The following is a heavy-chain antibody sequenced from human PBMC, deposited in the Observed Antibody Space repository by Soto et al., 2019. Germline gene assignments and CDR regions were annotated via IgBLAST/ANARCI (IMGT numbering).Heavy chain of an antibody. CDR1: GGSISPYY. V-gene: IGHV4-59*01. CDR2: VYYSGNT. D-gene: IGHD6-13*01. CDR3: ARIGAAACYAHYLMDV. J-gene: IGHJ6*03. Sequence: SETLSLTCTVSGGSISPYYWSWIRQPPGKGLEWIGYVYYSGNTNYNPSLESRVTISVDTSRNRFSLNLTSATAADTAVYYCARIGAAACYAHYLMDVWGRGTSVTVSS.